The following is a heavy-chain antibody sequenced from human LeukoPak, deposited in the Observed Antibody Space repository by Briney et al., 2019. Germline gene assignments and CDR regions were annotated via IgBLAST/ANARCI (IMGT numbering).Heavy chain of an antibody. CDR3: AREITIFGVVDDAFDI. J-gene: IGHJ3*02. CDR2: IYTSGST. V-gene: IGHV4-4*07. Sequence: SETLSLTCTVSSGSISSYYWSWIRQPAGKGLEWIGRIYTSGSTNYNPSLKSRVTISVDTSKNQFSLKLSSVTAADTAVYYCAREITIFGVVDDAFDIWGQGTMVTVSS. CDR1: SGSISSYY. D-gene: IGHD3-3*01.